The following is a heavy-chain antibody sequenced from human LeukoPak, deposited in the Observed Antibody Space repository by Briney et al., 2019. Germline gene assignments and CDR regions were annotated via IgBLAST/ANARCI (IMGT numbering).Heavy chain of an antibody. Sequence: SETLSLTCTVSGGSSSSYYWSWIRQPPGKGLEWIGYIYYSGSTNYNPSLKSRVTISVDTSKNQFSLKLSSVTAADTAVYYCAGWAVGLDNYYDSRTDDYWGQGTLVTVSS. CDR1: GGSSSSYY. V-gene: IGHV4-59*01. D-gene: IGHD3-22*01. J-gene: IGHJ4*02. CDR2: IYYSGST. CDR3: AGWAVGLDNYYDSRTDDY.